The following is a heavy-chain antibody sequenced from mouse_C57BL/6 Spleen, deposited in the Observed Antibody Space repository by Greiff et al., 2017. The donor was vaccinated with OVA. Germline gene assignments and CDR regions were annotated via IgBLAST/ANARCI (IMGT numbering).Heavy chain of an antibody. J-gene: IGHJ1*03. CDR2: IDPSDSYT. Sequence: QVQLQQPGAELVMPGASVKLSCKASGYTFTSYWMHWVKQRPGQGLEWIGEIDPSDSYTNYNQKFKGKFTLTVDKSSSTAYMQLSSLTSEDSAVYYCARSNQRYFDVWGTGTTVTVSS. CDR3: ARSNQRYFDV. CDR1: GYTFTSYW. V-gene: IGHV1-69*01.